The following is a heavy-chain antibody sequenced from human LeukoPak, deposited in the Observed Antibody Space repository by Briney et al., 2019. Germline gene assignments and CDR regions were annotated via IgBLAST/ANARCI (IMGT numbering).Heavy chain of an antibody. CDR1: GFYIGSYS. CDR3: AREGDYGDYSKSFYYMDV. D-gene: IGHD4-17*01. J-gene: IGHJ6*03. Sequence: PSESLCLTCTVSGFYIGSYSWSWIRQPAGKGLEWIGHIYTSENTDYNPSLKSRVNMAVDMSTSQFSLRLTSVTAADTAVYYCAREGDYGDYSKSFYYMDVWGKGTTVTVSS. CDR2: IYTSENT. V-gene: IGHV4-4*07.